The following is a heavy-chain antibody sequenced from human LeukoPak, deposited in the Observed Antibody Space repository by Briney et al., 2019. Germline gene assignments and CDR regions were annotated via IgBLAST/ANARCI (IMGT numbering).Heavy chain of an antibody. CDR1: GFTFINYW. D-gene: IGHD6-13*01. Sequence: GGSLRLSCAASGFTFINYWMHWVRQAPGKGLVWVSRINGVGTTISYADSVKGRFAISRDNAKNTLYLQMNSLRAEDTAVYYCAKEAAGADFDYWGQGTLVTVSP. J-gene: IGHJ4*02. CDR2: INGVGTTI. CDR3: AKEAAGADFDY. V-gene: IGHV3-74*01.